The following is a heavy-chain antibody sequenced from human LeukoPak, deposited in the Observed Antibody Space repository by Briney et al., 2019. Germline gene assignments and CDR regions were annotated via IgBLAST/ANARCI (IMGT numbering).Heavy chain of an antibody. D-gene: IGHD2-2*01. CDR2: IIPIFGRT. Sequence: GASVKVSCKASGGTFSSYGISWVRQAPGQGLEWMGGIIPIFGRTNYAQKFQGRVTITADESTSTACMELSSLRSEDTAVYYCAISTDIVVVPAATDYYYYYGMDVWGKGTTVTVSS. CDR1: GGTFSSYG. J-gene: IGHJ6*04. V-gene: IGHV1-69*13. CDR3: AISTDIVVVPAATDYYYYYGMDV.